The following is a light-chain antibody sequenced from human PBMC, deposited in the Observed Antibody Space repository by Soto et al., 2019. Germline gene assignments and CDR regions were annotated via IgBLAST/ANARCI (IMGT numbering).Light chain of an antibody. J-gene: IGLJ1*01. Sequence: QSVLTQPPSASGTPGQRVTISCSGSSSNIGSNTVNWYQHLPRAAPKLLIQSNNQRPSGVADRFSGSQSGTAASLAIRGLQNEDEDDYYCAVWDDSLNGYVFGTGTKLTVL. CDR2: SNN. V-gene: IGLV1-44*01. CDR1: SSNIGSNT. CDR3: AVWDDSLNGYV.